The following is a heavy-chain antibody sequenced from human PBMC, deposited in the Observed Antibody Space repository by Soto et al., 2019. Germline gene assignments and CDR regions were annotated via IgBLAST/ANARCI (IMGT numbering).Heavy chain of an antibody. J-gene: IGHJ3*01. V-gene: IGHV4-4*02. CDR1: GVSVSSDNR. CDR2: IFHGQRT. Sequence: MQLQESGPGLVKPSGTLSLVCTVSGVSVSSDNRWSWVRQTPGKGLEWIGEIFHGQRTNYNPSLKSRVTISVDKSKNQFSLTLTSVTAADTAVYYCTKNGWYSTDVWGQGTMVTVSA. D-gene: IGHD6-19*01. CDR3: TKNGWYSTDV.